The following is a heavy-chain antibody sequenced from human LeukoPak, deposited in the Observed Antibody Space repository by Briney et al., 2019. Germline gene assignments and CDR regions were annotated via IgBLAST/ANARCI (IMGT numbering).Heavy chain of an antibody. J-gene: IGHJ4*02. Sequence: GGSLRLSCAASGFTFSSYAMSWVRQAPGKGLEWVSSISSSSSYICYADSMKGRFTISRDNAKNSLYLQMNSLRAEDTAVYFCARGIYTSSPRNPKNFFDYWGQGTLVTVS. CDR2: ISSSSSYI. CDR3: ARGIYTSSPRNPKNFFDY. V-gene: IGHV3-21*01. D-gene: IGHD2-2*02. CDR1: GFTFSSYA.